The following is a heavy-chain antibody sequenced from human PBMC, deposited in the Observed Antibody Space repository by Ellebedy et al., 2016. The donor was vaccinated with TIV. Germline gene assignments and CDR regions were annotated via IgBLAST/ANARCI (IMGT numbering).Heavy chain of an antibody. D-gene: IGHD3-10*01. CDR1: GFTFSNHV. Sequence: GESLKISCAASGFTFSNHVLHWVRQAPGKGLEWVALVWFDGSLQYYADSVRGRFSISRDNSKNTLFLQMNSLRAEDTAVCYCVREAGAFDIWGQGTMVTVSS. J-gene: IGHJ3*02. CDR3: VREAGAFDI. CDR2: VWFDGSLQ. V-gene: IGHV3-33*01.